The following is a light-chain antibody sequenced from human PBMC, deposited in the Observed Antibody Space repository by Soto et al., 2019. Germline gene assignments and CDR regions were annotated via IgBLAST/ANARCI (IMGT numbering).Light chain of an antibody. V-gene: IGKV3-15*01. CDR3: QQYHNLLA. J-gene: IGKJ1*01. Sequence: EIVMTQSPATMYVSPGERATLSCRASQSVSVNLAWYQQKPGQAPRLLIYGASTRATGIPARFSGSGSGTEFTLTISSLQSEVFAVYYCQQYHNLLAFGQGTKVEI. CDR2: GAS. CDR1: QSVSVN.